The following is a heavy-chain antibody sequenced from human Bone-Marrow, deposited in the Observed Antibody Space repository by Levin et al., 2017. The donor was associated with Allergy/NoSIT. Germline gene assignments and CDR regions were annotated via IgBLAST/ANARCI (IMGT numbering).Heavy chain of an antibody. Sequence: PGGSLRLSCAASGFAFRTYTINWVRQAPGKGLEWVSSISSSGNYMYYADSLRGRFTISRDNAQSSVFLQMDSLRAEDTAVYYCAGSPAGKYSGTWYEIPHFSWGQGTLVTVSS. CDR1: GFAFRTYT. CDR3: AGSPAGKYSGTWYEIPHFS. V-gene: IGHV3-21*01. D-gene: IGHD6-13*01. J-gene: IGHJ5*02. CDR2: ISSSGNYM.